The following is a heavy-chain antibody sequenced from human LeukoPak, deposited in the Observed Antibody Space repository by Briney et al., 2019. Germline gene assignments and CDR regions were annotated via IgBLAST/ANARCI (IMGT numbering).Heavy chain of an antibody. Sequence: PSETLSLTCTVSGGSISSGGYYWSWIRQPPGKGLEWIGYIYHSGSTYYNPSLKSRVTISVDRSKNQFSLKLSSVTAADTAVYYCARGRFYGEGSGGGAITYWGQGTLVTVSS. D-gene: IGHD4-17*01. CDR3: ARGRFYGEGSGGGAITY. CDR1: GGSISSGGYY. V-gene: IGHV4-30-2*01. CDR2: IYHSGST. J-gene: IGHJ4*02.